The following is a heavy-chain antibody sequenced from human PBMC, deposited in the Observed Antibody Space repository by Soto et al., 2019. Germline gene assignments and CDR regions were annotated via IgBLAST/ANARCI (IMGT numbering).Heavy chain of an antibody. Sequence: QVQLQEPGPRLVEPSHTLSLTCTVSGASISNGYYSWSWIRQSPGTGLEWIGHIHSGGTTYSNPSLNSRLTISVDMSKHQFSLKLSSLTAADTAVYYCARGPSGDKVDYWGQGTLVTVSS. J-gene: IGHJ4*02. CDR2: IHSGGTT. CDR1: GASISNGYYS. D-gene: IGHD1-26*01. CDR3: ARGPSGDKVDY. V-gene: IGHV4-30-4*01.